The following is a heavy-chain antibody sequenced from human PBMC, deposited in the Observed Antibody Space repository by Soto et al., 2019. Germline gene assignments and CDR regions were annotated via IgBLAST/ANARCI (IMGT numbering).Heavy chain of an antibody. D-gene: IGHD4-17*01. CDR2: IKQDGSEK. V-gene: IGHV3-7*01. J-gene: IGHJ4*02. CDR1: GFTFSSFW. Sequence: EVQLVESGGSLVQPGGSLRLSCAASGFTFSSFWMSWVRQAPGKGLEWVANIKQDGSEKYYVDSVRGRFSISRDNAKNSLLLQMNSLRAEDTAVYYCARRPDRDYGDYFDYWGQGTLVTVSS. CDR3: ARRPDRDYGDYFDY.